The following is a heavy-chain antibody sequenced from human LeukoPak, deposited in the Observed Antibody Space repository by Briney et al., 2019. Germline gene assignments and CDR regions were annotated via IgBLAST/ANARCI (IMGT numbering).Heavy chain of an antibody. D-gene: IGHD3-10*01. CDR1: GYSFTSGHY. Sequence: SETLSLTCSVSGYSFTSGHYWGWIRQPPGKGLEWIANIYHTGSAHYNPSLKSRVTISVDTSKNQFSLKLSSVTAADTAVYYCARDYKWYFDLWGRGTLVTVSS. J-gene: IGHJ2*01. V-gene: IGHV4-38-2*02. CDR3: ARDYKWYFDL. CDR2: IYHTGSA.